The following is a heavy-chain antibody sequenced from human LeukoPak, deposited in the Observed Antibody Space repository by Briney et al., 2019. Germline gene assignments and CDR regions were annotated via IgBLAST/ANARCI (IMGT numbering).Heavy chain of an antibody. CDR3: AREFSGYDFDY. V-gene: IGHV4-34*01. Sequence: ETLSLTCAVYGGSFSGYYWSWIRQPPGKGLEWIGEINQSGTTNYNPSLTSRITISVNTSKNQFSLKLSSVTAADTAVYYCAREFSGYDFDYWGQGTLVTVSS. CDR1: GGSFSGYY. J-gene: IGHJ4*02. CDR2: INQSGTT. D-gene: IGHD5-12*01.